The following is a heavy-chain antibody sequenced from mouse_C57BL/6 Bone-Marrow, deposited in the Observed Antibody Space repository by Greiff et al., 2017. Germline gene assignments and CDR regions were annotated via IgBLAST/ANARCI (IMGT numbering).Heavy chain of an antibody. CDR3: ARRVYGAWFDY. Sequence: QVQLQQSGAELAKPGASVKLSCKASGYTFTSYWMHWVKQRPGQGLEWIGYINPSRGYTKYNQKVKDKATLTADKSSSTAYMQLSSLTYEDSAVYYCARRVYGAWFDYWGQGTLVTVSA. V-gene: IGHV1-7*01. CDR1: GYTFTSYW. J-gene: IGHJ3*01. CDR2: INPSRGYT. D-gene: IGHD1-1*02.